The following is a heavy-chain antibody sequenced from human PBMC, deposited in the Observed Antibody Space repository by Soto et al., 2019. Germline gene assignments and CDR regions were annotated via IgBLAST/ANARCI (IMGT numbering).Heavy chain of an antibody. D-gene: IGHD3-3*01. Sequence: QSGGSLRLSCAASGFTFSGYYMSWIRQAPGKGLERVSDISGSGSSTYYADSVKGRFTISRDNSKNTLYLQMNSLRAEDTAVYYCAKDVHTIFGPYYYYGMDVWGQGTTVTVSS. J-gene: IGHJ6*02. V-gene: IGHV3-23*01. CDR3: AKDVHTIFGPYYYYGMDV. CDR2: ISGSGSST. CDR1: GFTFSGYY.